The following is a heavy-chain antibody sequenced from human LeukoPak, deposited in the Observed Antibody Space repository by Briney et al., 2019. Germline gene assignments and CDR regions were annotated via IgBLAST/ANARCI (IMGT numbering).Heavy chain of an antibody. CDR2: IGTAGDT. CDR1: GFTFSSYD. J-gene: IGHJ3*02. V-gene: IGHV3-13*01. CDR3: ARGTRTTYDDAFDI. Sequence: GGSLRLSCAASGFTFSSYDMHWVRQATGKGLEWVSAIGTAGDTYYPGSVKGRFTISRENAKNSLYLQMNSLRAGDTAVYYCARGTRTTYDDAFDIWGQGTMVTVSS. D-gene: IGHD1-1*01.